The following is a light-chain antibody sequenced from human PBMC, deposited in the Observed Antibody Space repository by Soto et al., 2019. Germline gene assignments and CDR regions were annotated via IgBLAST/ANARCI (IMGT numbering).Light chain of an antibody. Sequence: QSALTQPASVSGSPGQSITISCTGTSSDVGGYNYVSWYQQHPGKAPKLMIYDVSNRPSGISNRFSGSKSGNTASLTISGLQAEDESDYYGSSYTLSTTYIFGTATKVTDL. J-gene: IGLJ1*01. CDR3: SSYTLSTTYI. CDR1: SSDVGGYNY. CDR2: DVS. V-gene: IGLV2-14*01.